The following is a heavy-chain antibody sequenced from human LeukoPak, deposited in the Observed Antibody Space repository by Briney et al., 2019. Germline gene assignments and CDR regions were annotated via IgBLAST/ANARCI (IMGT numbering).Heavy chain of an antibody. CDR2: INSDGSST. D-gene: IGHD2-2*01. V-gene: IGHV3-74*01. CDR1: GFTFSSYW. J-gene: IGHJ5*02. Sequence: PGGSLRLSCAASGFTFSSYWMHWVRQAPGKGLVWVSRINSDGSSTSYADSVKGRFTISRDNAKNTLYLQMNSLRAEDTAVHYFARPIVVVPDNLFAPWGQGTLVTVSS. CDR3: ARPIVVVPDNLFAP.